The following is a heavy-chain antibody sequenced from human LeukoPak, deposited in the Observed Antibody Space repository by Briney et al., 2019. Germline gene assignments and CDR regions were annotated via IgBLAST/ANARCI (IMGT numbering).Heavy chain of an antibody. CDR3: ARAGGSSWGRYYYYYMDV. V-gene: IGHV3-48*03. CDR1: GFTFSNYE. D-gene: IGHD6-13*01. CDR2: ISSSGSDI. Sequence: GGSLRLSCAASGFTFSNYEMHWVRQAPGKGLEWVSYISSSGSDIYYADSVKGRFTISRDNAKNSLYLQMNSLRAEDTAVYYCARAGGSSWGRYYYYYMDVWGKGTTVTVSS. J-gene: IGHJ6*03.